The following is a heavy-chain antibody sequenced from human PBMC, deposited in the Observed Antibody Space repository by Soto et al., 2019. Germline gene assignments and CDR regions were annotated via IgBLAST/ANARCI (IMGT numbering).Heavy chain of an antibody. CDR2: IYYSGST. V-gene: IGHV4-59*01. J-gene: IGHJ4*02. D-gene: IGHD5-12*01. CDR1: GGSISSYY. Sequence: SETLSLTCTVSGGSISSYYWSWIRQPPGKGLEWIGYIYYSGSTNYNPSLKSRVTISVDTSKNQFSLKLSSVTAADTAVYYCARSDLEMATMGFDYWGQGTLVTVSS. CDR3: ARSDLEMATMGFDY.